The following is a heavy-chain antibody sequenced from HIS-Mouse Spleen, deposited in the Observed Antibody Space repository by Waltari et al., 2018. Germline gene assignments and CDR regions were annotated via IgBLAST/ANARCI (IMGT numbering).Heavy chain of an antibody. Sequence: QLHLQESGPGLVKPSATLSLTCTVPGGPISSSRYYWGRIRQPPGKGLEWIGSIYYSVSTYYNPSLKIRVTISVDTSKNQFSLKLSSVTAADTAVYYCAREIPYSSSWYDWYFDLWGRGTLVTVSS. CDR1: GGPISSSRYY. CDR2: IYYSVST. J-gene: IGHJ2*01. V-gene: IGHV4-39*07. CDR3: AREIPYSSSWYDWYFDL. D-gene: IGHD6-13*01.